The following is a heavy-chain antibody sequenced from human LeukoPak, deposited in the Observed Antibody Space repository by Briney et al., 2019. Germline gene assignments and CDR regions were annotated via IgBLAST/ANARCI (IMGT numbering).Heavy chain of an antibody. CDR2: VWYDGSNK. CDR3: ASAGNYYGSGSYYNGAFDI. CDR1: GFTFSSYG. D-gene: IGHD3-10*01. Sequence: GGSLRLSCAAFGFTFSSYGMHWVRQAPGKGLEWVAVVWYDGSNKYYADSVKGRFTISRDNSKNTLYLQTNSLRAEDTAVYYCASAGNYYGSGSYYNGAFDIWGQGTMVTVSS. J-gene: IGHJ3*02. V-gene: IGHV3-33*01.